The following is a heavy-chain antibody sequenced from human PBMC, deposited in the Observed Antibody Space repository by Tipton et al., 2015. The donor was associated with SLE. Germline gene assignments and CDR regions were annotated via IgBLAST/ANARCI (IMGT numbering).Heavy chain of an antibody. V-gene: IGHV3-23*01. CDR1: GFTFNIHG. J-gene: IGHJ4*02. Sequence: GSLRLSCAASGFTFNIHGMMWVRQAPGKGLEWVSAISGSGGSTYYADSVKGRFTISRDNSKNTLYLQMNSLRAEDTAVYYCAKGGTYCSSTSCPWNYWGQGTLVTVSS. CDR3: AKGGTYCSSTSCPWNY. D-gene: IGHD2-2*01. CDR2: ISGSGGST.